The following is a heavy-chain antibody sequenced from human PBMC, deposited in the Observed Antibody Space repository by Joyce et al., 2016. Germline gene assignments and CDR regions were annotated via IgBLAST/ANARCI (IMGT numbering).Heavy chain of an antibody. Sequence: EVQILESGGDLVQPGGSLRLSCAASGFAFKSYAMSWVRQAPGKGLEWVSSMSASGGRTDHAESVKGRFTISRDNFNNTVYLQMNSLRAEDTATYYCAKDRGVFLGYYFESWGQGTLVIVSS. CDR3: AKDRGVFLGYYFES. D-gene: IGHD3-3*01. CDR1: GFAFKSYA. J-gene: IGHJ4*02. V-gene: IGHV3-23*01. CDR2: MSASGGRT.